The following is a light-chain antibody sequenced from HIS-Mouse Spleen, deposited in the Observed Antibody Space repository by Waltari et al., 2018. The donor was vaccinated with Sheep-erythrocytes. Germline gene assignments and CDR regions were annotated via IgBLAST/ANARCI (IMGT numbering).Light chain of an antibody. CDR1: QSISSY. CDR2: AAS. V-gene: IGKV1-39*01. J-gene: IGKJ2*01. Sequence: DIQMTQSPAPLSASVGDRVTITCRASQSISSYLNWYQQKPGKAPKLLIYAASSLQSRVPSRFSGSGSGTDFTLTISSLQPEDFATYYCQQSYSTPYTFGQGTKLEIK. CDR3: QQSYSTPYT.